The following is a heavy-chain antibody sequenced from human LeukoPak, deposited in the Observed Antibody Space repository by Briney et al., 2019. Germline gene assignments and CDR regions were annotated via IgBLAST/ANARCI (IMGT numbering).Heavy chain of an antibody. J-gene: IGHJ3*02. CDR1: GGSISSYY. D-gene: IGHD2-2*01. Sequence: SGTLSLTCAVSGGSISSYYWSWIRQPAGKGLEWIGRIYTSGSTNYNPSLKSRVTMSVDTSKNQFSLKLSSVTAADTAVYYCARDHGYCSSTSCSDAFDIWGQGTMVTVSS. V-gene: IGHV4-4*07. CDR2: IYTSGST. CDR3: ARDHGYCSSTSCSDAFDI.